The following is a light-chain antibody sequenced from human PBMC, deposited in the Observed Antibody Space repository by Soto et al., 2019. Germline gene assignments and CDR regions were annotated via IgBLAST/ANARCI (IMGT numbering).Light chain of an antibody. V-gene: IGLV2-11*01. CDR1: SSDVGGHLY. Sequence: QSALTQPASVSGSPGQSITISCTGTSSDVGGHLYVSWYQQHPGKAPKLLIYDVTTRPSGVPDRFSGSKSGNTASLTISGLQAEDEADFYCCSYAGSYTWVFGGGTKVTVL. CDR3: CSYAGSYTWV. CDR2: DVT. J-gene: IGLJ3*02.